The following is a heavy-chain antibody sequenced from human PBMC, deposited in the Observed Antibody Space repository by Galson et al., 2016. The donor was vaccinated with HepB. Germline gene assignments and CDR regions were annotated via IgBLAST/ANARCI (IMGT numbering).Heavy chain of an antibody. J-gene: IGHJ4*02. CDR3: ARERGNYHYFDY. CDR2: ISTYNGNT. CDR1: GYSFSTYD. Sequence: SVKVSCKASGYSFSTYDIVWVRQAPGQGLEWMGWISTYNGNTNYAQKLQGRVTMTTDTSTSTAYMELRSLRSDDTAVYYCARERGNYHYFDYWGQGTLVTVSS. V-gene: IGHV1-18*01. D-gene: IGHD1-7*01.